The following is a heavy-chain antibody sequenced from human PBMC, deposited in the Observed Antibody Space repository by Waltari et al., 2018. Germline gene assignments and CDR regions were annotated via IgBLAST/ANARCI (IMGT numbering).Heavy chain of an antibody. V-gene: IGHV4-4*02. Sequence: QLQESGPGLVKPSGTLSLSCAVSGDSVTSANWWRWVRQSPQRGLEWIGQVLSTGKTNYSPSFASRVTMSLDASNNQFSLKVTSATAADTAVYYCARDRGRGLYLDVW. CDR2: VLSTGKT. J-gene: IGHJ3*01. D-gene: IGHD2-15*01. CDR1: GDSVTSANW. CDR3: ARDRGRGLYLDV.